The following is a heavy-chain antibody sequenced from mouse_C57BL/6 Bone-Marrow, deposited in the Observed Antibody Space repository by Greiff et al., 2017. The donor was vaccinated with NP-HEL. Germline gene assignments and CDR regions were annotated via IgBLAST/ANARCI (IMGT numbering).Heavy chain of an antibody. CDR2: IDPNSGGT. CDR3: ACGGKDYCSSYGMDY. Sequence: QVHVKQSGAELVKPGASVKLSCKASGYTFTSYWMHWVKQRPGRGLEWIGRIDPNSGGTKYNEKFKSKATLTVDKPSSTAYLQLSSLTSEDSAISDCACGGKDYCSSYGMDYWGQGTTVTVSS. D-gene: IGHD1-1*01. J-gene: IGHJ4*01. V-gene: IGHV1-72*01. CDR1: GYTFTSYW.